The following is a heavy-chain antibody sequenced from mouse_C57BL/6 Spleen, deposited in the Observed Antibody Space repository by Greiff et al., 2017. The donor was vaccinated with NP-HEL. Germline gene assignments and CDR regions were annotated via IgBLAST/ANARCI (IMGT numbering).Heavy chain of an antibody. CDR1: GYSITSGYY. V-gene: IGHV3-6*01. CDR3: ARDPDYYGSSYGSYAMDY. D-gene: IGHD1-1*01. Sequence: DVKLVESGPGLVKPSQSLSLTCSVTGYSITSGYYWNWIRQFPGNKLEWMGYISYDGSNNYNPSLKNRISITRDTSKNQFFLKLNSVTTEDTATYYCARDPDYYGSSYGSYAMDYWGQGTSVTVSA. J-gene: IGHJ4*01. CDR2: ISYDGSN.